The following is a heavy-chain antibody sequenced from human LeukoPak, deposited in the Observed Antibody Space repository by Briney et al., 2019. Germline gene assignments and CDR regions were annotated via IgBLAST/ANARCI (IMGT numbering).Heavy chain of an antibody. D-gene: IGHD1-26*01. Sequence: ASVKVSCKASGYXFTGYYMHWVRQAPGQGLEWMGWINPNSGATSYAQKFQGRVTMTRDTSISTAYMELSRLRSDDTAVYYCARDGVGATPSEYFQHWGQGSLVTVSS. J-gene: IGHJ1*01. V-gene: IGHV1-2*02. CDR2: INPNSGAT. CDR3: ARDGVGATPSEYFQH. CDR1: GYXFTGYY.